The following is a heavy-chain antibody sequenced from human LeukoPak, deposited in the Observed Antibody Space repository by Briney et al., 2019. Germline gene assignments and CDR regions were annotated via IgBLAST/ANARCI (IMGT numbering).Heavy chain of an antibody. V-gene: IGHV1-46*01. Sequence: ASVKVSCKASGYTFTSYYMHWVRQAPGQGLEWLGIINPSGGSTSYAQKFQGRVTTTRDTSTSTVYMELSSLRSEDTAVYYCAREAGGDYVWGSYRPGAFDIWGQGTMVTVSS. CDR2: INPSGGST. J-gene: IGHJ3*02. CDR3: AREAGGDYVWGSYRPGAFDI. CDR1: GYTFTSYY. D-gene: IGHD3-16*02.